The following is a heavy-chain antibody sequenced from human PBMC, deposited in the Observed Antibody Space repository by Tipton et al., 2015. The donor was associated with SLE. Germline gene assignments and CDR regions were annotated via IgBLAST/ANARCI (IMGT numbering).Heavy chain of an antibody. D-gene: IGHD6-13*01. CDR2: ISSSSSTK. J-gene: IGHJ5*02. CDR1: GFTFSSYS. V-gene: IGHV3-48*01. CDR3: AKDLQQQLVSYNWFDP. Sequence: SLRLSCAASGFTFSSYSMNWVRQAPGKGLEWVSYISSSSSTKYYADSVKGRFTISRDNSKNTLYLQMNSLRAEDTAVYYCAKDLQQQLVSYNWFDPWGQGTLVTVSS.